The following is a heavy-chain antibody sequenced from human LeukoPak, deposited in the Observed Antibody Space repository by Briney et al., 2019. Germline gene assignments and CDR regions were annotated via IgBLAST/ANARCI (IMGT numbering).Heavy chain of an antibody. Sequence: SETLSLTCTVSSGSMSSYYWSWIRQPPGKGLEWIGYIYYSGSTNYNPSLKSRVTISVDTSKNQFSLKLSSVTAADTAVYYCARNGGKWELKGAFDIWGQGTMVTVSS. CDR3: ARNGGKWELKGAFDI. J-gene: IGHJ3*02. D-gene: IGHD1-26*01. CDR2: IYYSGST. CDR1: SGSMSSYY. V-gene: IGHV4-59*01.